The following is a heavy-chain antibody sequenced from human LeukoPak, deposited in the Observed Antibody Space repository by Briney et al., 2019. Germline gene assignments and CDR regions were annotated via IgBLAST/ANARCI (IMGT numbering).Heavy chain of an antibody. V-gene: IGHV1-2*02. J-gene: IGHJ5*02. CDR1: GYTFTGYY. CDR2: INPNSGGT. Sequence: GASVKVSCKASGYTFTGYYMHWVRQAPGQGLEWMGWINPNSGGTNYAQKFQGRVTMTRDTSISTAYMELSRLRSDDTAVYYCARECMVTSFQGNWFDPWGQGTLVTVSS. CDR3: ARECMVTSFQGNWFDP. D-gene: IGHD4-23*01.